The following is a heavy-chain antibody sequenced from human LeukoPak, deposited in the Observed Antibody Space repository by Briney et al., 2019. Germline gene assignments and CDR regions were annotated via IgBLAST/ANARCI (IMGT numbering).Heavy chain of an antibody. D-gene: IGHD3-9*01. CDR1: GFIFSKYW. CDR3: ARDFDMGITPGDDFDF. CDR2: IKEDGTYT. V-gene: IGHV3-74*01. Sequence: GGSLRLSCAASGFIFSKYWMHWVRHTPGEGLVWVSRIKEDGTYTSYVDSVMGRFTISRDNARNTVFLQMNSLRAEDTAVYYCARDFDMGITPGDDFDFWGQGTLVTVSS. J-gene: IGHJ4*02.